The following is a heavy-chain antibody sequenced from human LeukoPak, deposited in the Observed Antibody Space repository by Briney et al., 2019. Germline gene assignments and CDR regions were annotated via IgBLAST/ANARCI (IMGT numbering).Heavy chain of an antibody. CDR1: GFILRVTY. J-gene: IGHJ4*01. CDR3: ARGYCSGGSCYPFDY. Sequence: RGSLRRSRAASGFILRVTYLSRVRQAPGQGLHMVSVIYSGGRTYYADSVKRRLTNSRDNSKNTLYLQMTSLRAEDTAVDYCARGYCSGGSCYPFDYWGHGTLVTVSS. D-gene: IGHD2-15*01. CDR2: IYSGGRT. V-gene: IGHV3-53*01.